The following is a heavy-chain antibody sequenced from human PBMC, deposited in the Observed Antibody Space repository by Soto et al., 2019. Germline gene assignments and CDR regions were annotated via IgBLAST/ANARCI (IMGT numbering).Heavy chain of an antibody. J-gene: IGHJ5*02. CDR1: GFTFSSYS. D-gene: IGHD3-10*01. CDR3: ARDWGTYYYGPKDWFDP. CDR2: ISSSSSYI. V-gene: IGHV3-21*01. Sequence: GGSLRLSCAASGFTFSSYSMNWVRQAPGKGLEWVSSISSSSSYIYYADSVKGRFTISRDNAKNSLYLQMNSLRAEDTAVYYCARDWGTYYYGPKDWFDPWGQGTLVTVSS.